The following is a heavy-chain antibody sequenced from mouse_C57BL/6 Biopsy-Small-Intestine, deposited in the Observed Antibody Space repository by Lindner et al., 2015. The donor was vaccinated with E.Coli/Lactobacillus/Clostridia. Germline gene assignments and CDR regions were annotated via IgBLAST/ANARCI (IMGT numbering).Heavy chain of an antibody. CDR2: INPYFGTT. J-gene: IGHJ2*01. CDR3: AIDFDY. Sequence: VQLQESGAELVKPGASVKISCKASGYSFTDFNMNWVKLSHGKSLEWIGNINPYFGTTSYNRKFKGQATLTVDKSSSTAYMQLNSLTSEDSAVYYCAIDFDYWGQGTTLTVSS. V-gene: IGHV1-39*01. CDR1: GYSFTDFN.